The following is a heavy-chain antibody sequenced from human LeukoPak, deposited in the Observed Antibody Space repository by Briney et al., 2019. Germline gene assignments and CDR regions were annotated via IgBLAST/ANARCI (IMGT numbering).Heavy chain of an antibody. CDR1: GGSISSSSYY. D-gene: IGHD3-22*01. Sequence: SETLSLTCTVSGGSISSSSYYWGWIRQPPGKGLEWIGSIYYSGSTYYNPSLKSRVTISVDTSKNQFSLKLNSVTAADTAVYYCARHYPDYYDSSGDAFDIWGQGTMVTVSS. J-gene: IGHJ3*02. V-gene: IGHV4-39*01. CDR2: IYYSGST. CDR3: ARHYPDYYDSSGDAFDI.